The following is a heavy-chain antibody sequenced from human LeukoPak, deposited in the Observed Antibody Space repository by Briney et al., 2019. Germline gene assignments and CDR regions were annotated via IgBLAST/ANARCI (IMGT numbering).Heavy chain of an antibody. CDR3: ARAAYYDILTGQYFDY. CDR1: GFTFSSYA. CDR2: IRAGGSRT. Sequence: PGGSLRLSCAASGFTFSSYAMSWVRQAPGKGLEWVSGIRAGGSRTHYADSVKGRFTISRDNSKNTLYLQMNSLRAEDTAVYYCARAAYYDILTGQYFDYWGQGTLVTVSS. J-gene: IGHJ4*02. D-gene: IGHD3-9*01. V-gene: IGHV3-23*01.